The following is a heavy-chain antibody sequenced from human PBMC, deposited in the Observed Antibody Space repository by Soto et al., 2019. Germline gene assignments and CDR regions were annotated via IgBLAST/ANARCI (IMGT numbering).Heavy chain of an antibody. Sequence: QVQLVQSGGEVKKPGASVKVSCKASGYTFTNYGISWVRQAPGQGLEWMGWINVYNGNTKYAQKVQGRVTMTTDTSTSTAYLELRSLRSDDTAVYYCARGVGSGSSYTQYNWFDPWGQGTLVTVSS. J-gene: IGHJ5*02. CDR1: GYTFTNYG. V-gene: IGHV1-18*01. D-gene: IGHD3-10*01. CDR2: INVYNGNT. CDR3: ARGVGSGSSYTQYNWFDP.